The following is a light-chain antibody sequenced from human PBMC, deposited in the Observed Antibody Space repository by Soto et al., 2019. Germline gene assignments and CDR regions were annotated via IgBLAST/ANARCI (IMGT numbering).Light chain of an antibody. CDR3: VAWDDSLRGWV. CDR2: RND. CDR1: TSNIGSNH. Sequence: QSVPTQPPSASGTPGQRVTITCSGSTSNIGSNHVYWCQQLPGTPPKLLIYRNDQRPSGVADRFSGSKSGTSASLAITGLRSEDEADYYCVAWDDSLRGWVFGGGTKLTVL. V-gene: IGLV1-47*01. J-gene: IGLJ3*02.